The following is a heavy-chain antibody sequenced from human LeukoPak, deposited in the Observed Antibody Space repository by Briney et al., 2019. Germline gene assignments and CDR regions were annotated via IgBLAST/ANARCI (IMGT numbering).Heavy chain of an antibody. V-gene: IGHV4-59*01. CDR2: IYYSGST. CDR3: VRGGIVGTTARIPLFDY. D-gene: IGHD1-26*01. CDR1: GGSISSYY. J-gene: IGHJ4*02. Sequence: SETLSLTCTVSGGSISSYYWSWIRQSPGKGLEWIGYIYYSGSTNYNPSLKSRVTMSVDTSKNQFSLKLSSVTAADTAVYYCVRGGIVGTTARIPLFDYWGQGTLVTVSS.